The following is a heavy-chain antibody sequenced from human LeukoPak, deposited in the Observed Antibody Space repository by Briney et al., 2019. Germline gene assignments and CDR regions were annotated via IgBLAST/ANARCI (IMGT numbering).Heavy chain of an antibody. Sequence: PSATLSLTCIVSGISISSNYWSWIRQHPGDGLEWIAYIHHSGSHNNNPSLKGRVTISVDTSKNQSSLKLSSVTAVDTAVYYCARHGDHSSPPDWYFDLWGRGTLVTVSS. CDR3: ARHGDHSSPPDWYFDL. CDR1: GISISSNY. D-gene: IGHD6-13*01. V-gene: IGHV4-59*08. CDR2: IHHSGSH. J-gene: IGHJ2*01.